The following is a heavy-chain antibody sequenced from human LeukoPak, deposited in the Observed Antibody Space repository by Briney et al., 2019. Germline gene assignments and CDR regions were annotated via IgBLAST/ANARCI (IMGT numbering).Heavy chain of an antibody. CDR1: GGSFSGYY. Sequence: SETLSLTCAVYGGSFSGYYWSWIRQPPGKGLEWIGEINHSGSTNYNPSLKSRVTISVDTSKNQFSLKLSSVTAADTAVYYCARAYYDRGRFVDYWGQGTLVTVSS. CDR3: ARAYYDRGRFVDY. CDR2: INHSGST. V-gene: IGHV4-34*01. J-gene: IGHJ4*02. D-gene: IGHD3-22*01.